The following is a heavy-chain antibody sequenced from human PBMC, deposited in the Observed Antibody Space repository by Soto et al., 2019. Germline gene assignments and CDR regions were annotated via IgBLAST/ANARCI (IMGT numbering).Heavy chain of an antibody. CDR2: ISDSGHTI. J-gene: IGHJ4*02. D-gene: IGHD6-19*01. V-gene: IGHV3-48*03. CDR1: GFTFNSYE. Sequence: EVQLVESGGRLVQPGGSLRLSCAASGFTFNSYEMTWVRQAPGKGLEWISYISDSGHTIHYADSVKGRFTSSRDSADNSLYLQRDSLRAEYTAVYYCARIGAGGWDIPFDVWGQGTLVTVSS. CDR3: ARIGAGGWDIPFDV.